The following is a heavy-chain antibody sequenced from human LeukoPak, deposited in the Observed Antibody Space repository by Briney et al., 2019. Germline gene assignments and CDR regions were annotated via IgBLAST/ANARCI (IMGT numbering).Heavy chain of an antibody. CDR2: ISYDGRNK. V-gene: IGHV3-30*04. D-gene: IGHD6-13*01. J-gene: IGHJ6*03. CDR3: AREGYTSSWLYYYYYMDV. Sequence: GGSLRLSCAASGFTFSSYGLHWVRQAPGKGLEWVAVISYDGRNKYYADSVRGRFTISRDNSKNGLYLQMNSLRPEDTAIYYCAREGYTSSWLYYYYYMDVWGKGTTVTVSS. CDR1: GFTFSSYG.